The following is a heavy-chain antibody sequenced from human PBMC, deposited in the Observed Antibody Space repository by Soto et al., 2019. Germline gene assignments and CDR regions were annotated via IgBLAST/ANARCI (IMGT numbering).Heavy chain of an antibody. CDR1: GYTFTSYG. CDR2: ISAYNGNT. J-gene: IGHJ4*02. V-gene: IGHV1-18*01. CDR3: ARDGSMQQLVYYFDY. D-gene: IGHD6-13*01. Sequence: QVQLVQSGAEVKKPGASVKVSCKASGYTFTSYGISWVRQAPGQGLEGMGWISAYNGNTNYAQKLKGRVTMTTDTSTSTAYMELRSLRSDDTAVYYCARDGSMQQLVYYFDYWGQGTLVTVSS.